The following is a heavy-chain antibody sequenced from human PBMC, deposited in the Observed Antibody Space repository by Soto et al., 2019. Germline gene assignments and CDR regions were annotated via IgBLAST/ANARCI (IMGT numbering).Heavy chain of an antibody. J-gene: IGHJ4*02. Sequence: GRSLRLSCAASGFTFSTYAMNWVRQAPGKGLEWISYISTSGATIYYADSVRGRFTISRDNAKNSLSLQMNSLRAEDTALYYCARGPFSNDHYFDHWGRGAQVTVSS. D-gene: IGHD3-16*01. CDR2: ISTSGATI. V-gene: IGHV3-48*01. CDR1: GFTFSTYA. CDR3: ARGPFSNDHYFDH.